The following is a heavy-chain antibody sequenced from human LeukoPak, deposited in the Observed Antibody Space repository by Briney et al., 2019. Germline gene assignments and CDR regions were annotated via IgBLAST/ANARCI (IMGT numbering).Heavy chain of an antibody. Sequence: GESLKISCKASEYTFTSYWIGWVRQMPGKGLEWMGIIYPGDSDTRYSPSFQGQATISADKSISTAYLQWSSLKASDTAMYYCARQLYPTGFDYWGQGTLVTVSS. D-gene: IGHD2-8*01. CDR3: ARQLYPTGFDY. V-gene: IGHV5-51*01. J-gene: IGHJ4*02. CDR2: IYPGDSDT. CDR1: EYTFTSYW.